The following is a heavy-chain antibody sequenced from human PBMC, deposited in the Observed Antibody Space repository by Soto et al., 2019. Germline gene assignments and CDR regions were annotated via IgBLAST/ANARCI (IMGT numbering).Heavy chain of an antibody. V-gene: IGHV3-74*01. J-gene: IGHJ5*02. D-gene: IGHD1-1*01. CDR1: GFTFRSYW. Sequence: EVQLVESGGGLVEPGGSLRLSCAASGFTFRSYWMHWVRQAPGKGLVWVSRIVSDGSSTIYADSVKGRFTISRDNAKNTVYLQMNSLRAEDSAVYYCARYNTNGRFDPWGQGALVTVSS. CDR3: ARYNTNGRFDP. CDR2: IVSDGSST.